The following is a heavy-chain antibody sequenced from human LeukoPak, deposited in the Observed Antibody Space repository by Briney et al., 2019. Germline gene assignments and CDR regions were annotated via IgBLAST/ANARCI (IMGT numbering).Heavy chain of an antibody. D-gene: IGHD3-10*01. J-gene: IGHJ5*02. CDR1: GYTFTGYY. Sequence: ASVKVSCKASGYTFTGYYMHWVRQAPGQGLEWMGIINPSGGSTSYAQRFQGRVTMTRDTSTSTVYMELSSLRSEDTAVYYCARDLPRKPMVFRFDPWGQGTLVTVSS. CDR2: INPSGGST. V-gene: IGHV1-46*01. CDR3: ARDLPRKPMVFRFDP.